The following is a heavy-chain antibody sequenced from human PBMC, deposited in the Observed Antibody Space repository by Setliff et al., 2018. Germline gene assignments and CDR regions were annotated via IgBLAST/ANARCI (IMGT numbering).Heavy chain of an antibody. CDR2: INPSGGST. J-gene: IGHJ5*02. CDR1: GYTFTSYY. D-gene: IGHD1-20*01. V-gene: IGHV1-46*01. Sequence: GASVKVSCKASGYTFTSYYMHWVRQAPGQGLEWMGIINPSGGSTSYAQKFQGRVTITRDTSASTAYMELSSLRSEDTALYYCARYNWNTNWFDPWGQGTLVTVSS. CDR3: ARYNWNTNWFDP.